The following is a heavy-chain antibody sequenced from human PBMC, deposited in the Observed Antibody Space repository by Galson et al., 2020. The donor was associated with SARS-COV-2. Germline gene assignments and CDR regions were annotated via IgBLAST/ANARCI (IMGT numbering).Heavy chain of an antibody. V-gene: IGHV4-31*03. J-gene: IGHJ5*02. D-gene: IGHD6-13*01. CDR3: ARGVSSSWYGSVQFDP. CDR1: GGSISSGGYY. Sequence: SETLSLTCTVSGGSISSGGYYWSWIRQHPGKGREWIGYIYYSGSTYYNPSLKSRVTISVDTSKNQFSLKLSSVTAADTAVYYCARGVSSSWYGSVQFDPWGQGTLVTVSS. CDR2: IYYSGST.